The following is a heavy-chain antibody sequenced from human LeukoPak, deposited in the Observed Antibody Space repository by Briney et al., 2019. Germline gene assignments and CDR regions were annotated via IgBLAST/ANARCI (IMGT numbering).Heavy chain of an antibody. CDR2: IIPIFGTA. D-gene: IGHD3-22*01. V-gene: IGHV1-69*05. J-gene: IGHJ3*02. CDR1: GGTFSSYA. Sequence: SVKVSCKASGGTFSSYAISWVRQAPGQGLEWMGRIIPIFGTANYARKFQGRVTITTDESTSTAYMELSSLRSEDTAVYYCARGGYYDSSGYWWNDAFGIWGQGTMVTVSS. CDR3: ARGGYYDSSGYWWNDAFGI.